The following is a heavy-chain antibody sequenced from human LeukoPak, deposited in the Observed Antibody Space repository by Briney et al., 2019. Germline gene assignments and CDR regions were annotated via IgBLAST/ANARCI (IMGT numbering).Heavy chain of an antibody. V-gene: IGHV1-2*02. CDR3: ARDSWRGNYPLFDL. CDR1: GFTFTGYY. CDR2: INPNTGGT. J-gene: IGHJ4*02. Sequence: ASVKVSCKASGFTFTGYYLHWVRQAPGQGLEWLGWINPNTGGTNFAQNFQGRVTMTRDTSISTAYMELSRLTSDDAAIYYCARDSWRGNYPLFDLWGQGTLVTVSS. D-gene: IGHD1-26*01.